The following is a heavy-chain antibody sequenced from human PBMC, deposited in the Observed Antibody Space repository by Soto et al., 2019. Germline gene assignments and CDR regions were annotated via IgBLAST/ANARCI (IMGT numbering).Heavy chain of an antibody. CDR3: ARAALYGYDY. CDR2: ISSSSRNT. D-gene: IGHD6-25*01. J-gene: IGHJ4*02. CDR1: GFTFRDYG. Sequence: GGSLRLSCAASGFTFRDYGMNWVRQAPGRGLEWVAYISSSSRNTYNADSVKGRFTISRDNARNSLYLQMNSLRDEDTAVYYCARAALYGYDYWGQGTPVTVSS. V-gene: IGHV3-48*02.